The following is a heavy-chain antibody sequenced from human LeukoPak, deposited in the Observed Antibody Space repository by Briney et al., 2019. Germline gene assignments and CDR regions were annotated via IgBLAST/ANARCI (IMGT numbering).Heavy chain of an antibody. CDR1: GFTFSDHN. D-gene: IGHD1-1*01. J-gene: IGHJ4*02. CDR3: ARDFNEAFDY. Sequence: GGSLRLSCAPSGFTFSDHNMHWVRQAPGKGRDWVAVISYDGKNKYYANSVKGRFTISRDNSKNTLHLQMNSLRTEDTAIYYCARDFNEAFDYWGQGTLVTVSS. CDR2: ISYDGKNK. V-gene: IGHV3-30*04.